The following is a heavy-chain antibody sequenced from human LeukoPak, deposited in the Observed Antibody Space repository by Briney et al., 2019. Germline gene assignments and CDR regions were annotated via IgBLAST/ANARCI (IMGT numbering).Heavy chain of an antibody. CDR1: GFTFSPFT. V-gene: IGHV3-48*02. CDR2: ITSSSGTI. CDR3: ARERGGSWFDY. D-gene: IGHD6-13*01. Sequence: EGSLRLSCATSGFTFSPFTMIWVRQAPGRGLEWLSYITSSSGTIYYADSVKGRFTISRDNAKNSLSLQMNSLRDEDTAVYFCARERGGSWFDYWGQGTLVTVSS. J-gene: IGHJ4*02.